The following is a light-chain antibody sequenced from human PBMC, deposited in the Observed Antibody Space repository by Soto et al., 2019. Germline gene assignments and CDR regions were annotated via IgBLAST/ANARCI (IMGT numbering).Light chain of an antibody. CDR1: QGISSY. CDR3: QQLNSYPLT. CDR2: AAS. Sequence: IQLTQSPSSLSASVGDRVTITCRASQGISSYLACYQQKPGKAHKLLIYAASTLQSGVPSRFSGSGSGTDFTLTISSLKHAEFATDYCQQLNSYPLTFGGGTKVEIK. J-gene: IGKJ4*01. V-gene: IGKV1-9*01.